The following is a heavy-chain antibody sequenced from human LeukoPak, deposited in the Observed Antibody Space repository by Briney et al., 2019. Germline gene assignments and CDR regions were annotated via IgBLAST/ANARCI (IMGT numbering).Heavy chain of an antibody. CDR1: GYTFTGYY. CDR2: INPNSGGT. CDR3: ARDLGSSGWSRGDYYYMDV. V-gene: IGHV1-2*02. Sequence: ASVKVSCKASGYTFTGYYMHWVRQAPGQGLEWMGWINPNSGGTNYAQKFQGRVTMTRDTSISTAYMELSRLRSDDTAVYYCARDLGSSGWSRGDYYYMDVWGKGTTVTISS. D-gene: IGHD6-19*01. J-gene: IGHJ6*03.